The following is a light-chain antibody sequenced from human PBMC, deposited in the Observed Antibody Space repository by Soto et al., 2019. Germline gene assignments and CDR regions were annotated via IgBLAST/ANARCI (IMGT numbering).Light chain of an antibody. Sequence: SALTQPASVSGSPGQSITISCTGTSSDIGDYNYVSWYQQYPGKVPKLVIYDVSHRPSGVSNRFSGSKSGNTASLTISGLQAEDEADYYCRSSTTTTSLVVFGGGTKLTVL. V-gene: IGLV2-14*01. CDR3: RSSTTTTSLVV. J-gene: IGLJ3*02. CDR1: SSDIGDYNY. CDR2: DVS.